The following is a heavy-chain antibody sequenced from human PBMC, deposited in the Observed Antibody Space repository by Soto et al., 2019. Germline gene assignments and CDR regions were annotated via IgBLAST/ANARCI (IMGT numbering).Heavy chain of an antibody. CDR3: VKNGDGGNYYGMYV. D-gene: IGHD7-27*01. J-gene: IGHJ6*02. V-gene: IGHV4-39*01. CDR1: GGSMSSRSYY. Sequence: HLQLQESGPGLVKPSETLSLTCTVSGGSMSSRSYYWVWIRQPPGKGPEWIGNTHRSVSTYYNPSLQSRINLSADTPQHEFFLKLNSVTAADPALYYRVKNGDGGNYYGMYVLGQETTVTLSS. CDR2: THRSVST.